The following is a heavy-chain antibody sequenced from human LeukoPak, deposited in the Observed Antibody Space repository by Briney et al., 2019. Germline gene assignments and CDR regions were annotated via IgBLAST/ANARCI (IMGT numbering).Heavy chain of an antibody. CDR1: GGSISSGDYY. Sequence: PSETLPLTCTVSGGSISSGDYYWSWIRQPPGKGLEWIGYIYYSGSTYYNPSLKSRVTISVDTSKNQFSLKLSSVTAADKAVYYCAREKPYDAFDIWGQGTMVTVCS. V-gene: IGHV4-30-4*08. CDR3: AREKPYDAFDI. CDR2: IYYSGST. J-gene: IGHJ3*02.